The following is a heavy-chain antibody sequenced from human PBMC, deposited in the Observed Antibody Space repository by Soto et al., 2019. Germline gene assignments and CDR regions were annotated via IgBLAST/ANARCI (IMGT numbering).Heavy chain of an antibody. V-gene: IGHV1-69*13. Sequence: SVNVSCKASGGTFSSYAISWVRQAPGEGLAWMGGIIPIFGTSNYAQKLQGRVTITADESTSTAYMELSSLRSEDTAVYYCARDYPPGVSTPALCEPWGDGTLV. CDR1: GGTFSSYA. J-gene: IGHJ1*01. D-gene: IGHD2-2*01. CDR2: IIPIFGTS. CDR3: ARDYPPGVSTPALCEP.